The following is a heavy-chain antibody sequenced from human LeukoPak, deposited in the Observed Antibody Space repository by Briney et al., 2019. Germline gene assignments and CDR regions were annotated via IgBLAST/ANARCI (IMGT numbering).Heavy chain of an antibody. CDR2: IIPIFGTA. J-gene: IGHJ4*02. Sequence: SVKVSCKASGYTFTSYGISWVRQAPGQGLEWMGGIIPIFGTAHYAQKFQGRVTITADESTSTAYMQLSSLRSEDTAVYYCARGWIAESTVVTPYNYWGQGTLVTVSS. CDR3: ARGWIAESTVVTPYNY. D-gene: IGHD4-23*01. V-gene: IGHV1-69*13. CDR1: GYTFTSYG.